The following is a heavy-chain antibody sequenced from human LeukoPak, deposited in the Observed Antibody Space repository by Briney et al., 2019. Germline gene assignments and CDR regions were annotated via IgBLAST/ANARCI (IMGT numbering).Heavy chain of an antibody. V-gene: IGHV3-23*01. Sequence: PGGTLRLSCAASGFTFSSYTLSWARRAPGRGLVWVLAISGGGDYTSYADSVKGRFTISRDNSKNTLYLQMNGLRVEDSALYYCAKRRFLESTPYYFDYWGQGTLVTVPS. D-gene: IGHD3-3*01. CDR2: ISGGGDYT. CDR1: GFTFSSYT. CDR3: AKRRFLESTPYYFDY. J-gene: IGHJ4*02.